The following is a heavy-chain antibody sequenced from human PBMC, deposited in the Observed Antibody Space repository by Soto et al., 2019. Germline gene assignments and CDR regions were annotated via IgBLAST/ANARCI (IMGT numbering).Heavy chain of an antibody. CDR3: AGVRYCANGVCPDYYYGMDG. D-gene: IGHD2-8*01. J-gene: IGHJ6*02. CDR2: IYYSGST. V-gene: IGHV4-59*01. Sequence: SATVSLTCAVSGGYLSSYYWSWIGQPPGKGLEWIGYIYYSGSTNYNPSLKSRVTISVDTSKNQFSLKLSSVTAADTAVYYCAGVRYCANGVCPDYYYGMDGWGQGTKVTVSS. CDR1: GGYLSSYY.